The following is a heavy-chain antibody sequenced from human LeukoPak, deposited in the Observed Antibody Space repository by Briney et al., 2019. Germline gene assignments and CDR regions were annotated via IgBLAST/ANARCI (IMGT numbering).Heavy chain of an antibody. CDR1: GFTVSSNY. V-gene: IGHV3-53*01. Sequence: QPGGSLRLSCAASGFTVSSNYMSWVRQAPGKGLEWVSVIYSGGSTYYADSVKGRFTISRDNSKNTLYLQMNSLRAEDTAVHYCARDIAYDSSGYYSPHFDYWGQGTLVTVSS. CDR2: IYSGGST. J-gene: IGHJ4*02. CDR3: ARDIAYDSSGYYSPHFDY. D-gene: IGHD3-22*01.